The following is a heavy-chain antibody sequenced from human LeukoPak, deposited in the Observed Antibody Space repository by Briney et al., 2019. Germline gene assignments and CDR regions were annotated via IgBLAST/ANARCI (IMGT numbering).Heavy chain of an antibody. V-gene: IGHV4-34*01. CDR2: VNHSGST. CDR1: GGSISCGDYY. Sequence: PSETLSLTCTVSGGSISCGDYYWSWIRQPPGKGLEWIGEVNHSGSTNYNPSLKSRVTISVDTSKNQFSLKLSSVTAADTAVYYCARVRGTGSYWGQGTLVTVSS. J-gene: IGHJ4*02. CDR3: ARVRGTGSY. D-gene: IGHD3-10*01.